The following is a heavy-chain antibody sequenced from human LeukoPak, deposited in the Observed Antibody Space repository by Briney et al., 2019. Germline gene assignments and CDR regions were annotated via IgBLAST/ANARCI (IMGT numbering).Heavy chain of an antibody. CDR2: IYHSGST. CDR1: GYSISSGYY. V-gene: IGHV4-38-2*02. CDR3: ARGLTRRRAFDI. J-gene: IGHJ3*02. Sequence: SETLSLTCTVSGYSISSGYYWGWIRQPPGKGLEWIGSIYHSGSTYYNPSLKSRVTISVDTSKNQFSLKLNSVTAADTAVYYCARGLTRRRAFDIWGQGTMVTVSS.